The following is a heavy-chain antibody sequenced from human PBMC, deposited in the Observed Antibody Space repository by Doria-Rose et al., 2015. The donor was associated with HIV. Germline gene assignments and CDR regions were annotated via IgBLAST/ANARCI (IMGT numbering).Heavy chain of an antibody. J-gene: IGHJ4*02. CDR2: IFSDDER. CDR1: GVSLSSPGMG. CDR3: ARIKSSRWYHKYYFDF. V-gene: IGHV2-26*01. D-gene: IGHD6-13*01. Sequence: QVQLVQSGPVLVKPTETLTLTCTVSGVSLSSPGMGVSWIRQPPGKALKWLANIFSDDERSYKSSLKSRFTISRGTSKSQVVLTMTDMDPVDTATYYCARIKSSRWYHKYYFDFWGQGTLVIVSA.